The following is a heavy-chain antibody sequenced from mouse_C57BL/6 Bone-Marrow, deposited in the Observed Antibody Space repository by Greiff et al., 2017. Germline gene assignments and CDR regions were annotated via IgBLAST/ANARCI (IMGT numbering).Heavy chain of an antibody. Sequence: QVQLQQSGPELVKPGASVKISCKASGYAFRSSGINWVKQRTGKGLEWIGRIYPGSGDTNYNGKFKGKATLTADKSSSTAYMELRSLTSEDSAFYFCAIYPPPCYGSSYVSSDVWGTGTTVTVSS. CDR3: AIYPPPCYGSSYVSSDV. CDR1: GYAFRSSG. D-gene: IGHD1-1*01. J-gene: IGHJ1*03. CDR2: IYPGSGDT. V-gene: IGHV1-82*01.